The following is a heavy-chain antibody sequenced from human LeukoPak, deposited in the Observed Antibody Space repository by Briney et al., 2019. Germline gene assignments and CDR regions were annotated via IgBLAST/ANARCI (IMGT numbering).Heavy chain of an antibody. CDR3: ARGSSSRADDY. CDR2: IWYDGSNK. Sequence: PGGSLRLSCAASGFTFSSYGMHWVRQAPGKGLEWVAVIWYDGSNKYYADSVKGRFTISRDDSKNTLYLQMNSLRAEDTAVYYCARGSSSRADDYWGQGTMVTVSS. V-gene: IGHV3-33*01. D-gene: IGHD6-13*01. CDR1: GFTFSSYG. J-gene: IGHJ4*01.